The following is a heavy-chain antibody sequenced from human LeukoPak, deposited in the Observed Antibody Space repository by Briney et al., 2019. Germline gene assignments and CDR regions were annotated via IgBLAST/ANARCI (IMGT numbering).Heavy chain of an antibody. J-gene: IGHJ5*02. Sequence: PSETLSLTCAVYIDSFSNYHWNWIRQTPAKGMEWIGEVNESGGTNISPSLRSRVILSVDTTKNQFSLKLISVTVADTAIYYCARGQGATVPQVGKNWFDPWGQGTRVTVSS. D-gene: IGHD1-26*01. CDR1: IDSFSNYH. V-gene: IGHV4-34*01. CDR2: VNESGGT. CDR3: ARGQGATVPQVGKNWFDP.